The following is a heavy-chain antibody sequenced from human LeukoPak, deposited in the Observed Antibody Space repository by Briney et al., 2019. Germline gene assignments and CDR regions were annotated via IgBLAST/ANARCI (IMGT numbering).Heavy chain of an antibody. CDR1: GYTFTSYG. D-gene: IGHD5-18*01. CDR2: ISAYNGNT. J-gene: IGHJ4*02. V-gene: IGHV1-18*01. CDR3: ARAGRGYSYGYSDY. Sequence: ASXXVSCKASGYTFTSYGISWVRQAPGQGREWMGWISAYNGNTNYAQKLQGRVTITTDTSTSTAYMELRSLRSDDTAVYYCARAGRGYSYGYSDYWGQGTLVTVSS.